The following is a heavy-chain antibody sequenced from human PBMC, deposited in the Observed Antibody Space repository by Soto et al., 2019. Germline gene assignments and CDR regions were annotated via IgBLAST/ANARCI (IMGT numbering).Heavy chain of an antibody. D-gene: IGHD3-10*01. CDR1: GFTFNSYG. CDR2: FRTSGDGGTT. J-gene: IGHJ4*02. Sequence: EVQLLESGGGLVQPGGSLRLSCAVSGFTFNSYGMSWVRQAPGKGLEWVSGFRTSGDGGTTYYADSVKGRFTISRDNSKNMLFLQMNSLRAEDTAIYYCAKKVNSGPGSQYFDYWGQGTLVTVSS. CDR3: AKKVNSGPGSQYFDY. V-gene: IGHV3-23*01.